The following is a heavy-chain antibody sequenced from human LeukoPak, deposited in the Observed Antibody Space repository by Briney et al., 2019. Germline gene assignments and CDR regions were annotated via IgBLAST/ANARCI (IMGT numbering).Heavy chain of an antibody. CDR1: GFTFSSYS. J-gene: IGHJ6*03. CDR2: ISSSSYI. V-gene: IGHV3-21*01. CDR3: ARSLYDILRYMDV. Sequence: AGGSLRLSCAASGFTFSSYSMNWVRQAPGKGLEWVSSISSSSYIYYADSVKGRFTITRDNAKNSLYLQMNSLRAEDTAVYYCARSLYDILRYMDVWGKGTTVTISS. D-gene: IGHD3-9*01.